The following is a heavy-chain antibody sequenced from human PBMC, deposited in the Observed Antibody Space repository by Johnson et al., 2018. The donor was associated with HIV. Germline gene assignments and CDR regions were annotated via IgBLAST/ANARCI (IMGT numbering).Heavy chain of an antibody. V-gene: IGHV3-72*01. CDR1: GFTFSDHY. D-gene: IGHD3-10*01. CDR3: AREGKDDFDI. CDR2: SRNKANTYTT. Sequence: VQLVESGGGLVQSGGSLRLSCAASGFTFSDHYMDWVRQAPGKGLEWVGRSRNKANTYTTEYAASVKGRFTISRDDSKNSLYQQMNSLKTEDTAVYYCAREGKDDFDIWGQGTMVTVSS. J-gene: IGHJ3*02.